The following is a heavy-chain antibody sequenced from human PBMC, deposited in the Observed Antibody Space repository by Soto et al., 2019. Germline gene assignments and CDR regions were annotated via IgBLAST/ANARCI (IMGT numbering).Heavy chain of an antibody. CDR2: ISYDGSNK. D-gene: IGHD3-10*01. CDR1: GFTFSSYG. V-gene: IGHV3-30*18. Sequence: GGSLRLSCAASGFTFSSYGMHWVRQAPGKGLEWVAVISYDGSNKYYADSVKGRFTISRDNSKNTLYLQMNSLRAEDTAVYYCAKDRRGRYYYYYGMDVWGQGTTVTVSS. CDR3: AKDRRGRYYYYYGMDV. J-gene: IGHJ6*02.